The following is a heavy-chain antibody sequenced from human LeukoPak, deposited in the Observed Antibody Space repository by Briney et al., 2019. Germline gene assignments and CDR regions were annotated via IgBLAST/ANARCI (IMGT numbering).Heavy chain of an antibody. CDR3: ARGLGLLPM. Sequence: SETLSLTCAVYGGSFSGYYRSWIRQPPGKGLEWIGEINHSGSTNYNPSLKSRVTISVDTSKNQFSLKLSSGPAADTAVYYCARGLGLLPMWGQGTLVTVSS. V-gene: IGHV4-34*01. CDR2: INHSGST. J-gene: IGHJ4*02. D-gene: IGHD3-22*01. CDR1: GGSFSGYY.